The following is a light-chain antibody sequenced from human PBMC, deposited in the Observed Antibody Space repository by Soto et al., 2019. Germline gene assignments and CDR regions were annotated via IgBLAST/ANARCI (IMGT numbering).Light chain of an antibody. CDR3: QQYYSTPDT. CDR1: QSVYYSANSKNY. Sequence: DIVMTQSPDSLAVSLGERATINCKSSQSVYYSANSKNYLAWYQQKPGQPPKLLIYWASTRESGVPDRFSGSGSGTDFPLTLSSLQAEDVAVYSCQQYYSTPDTFGQGTKLEIK. J-gene: IGKJ2*01. CDR2: WAS. V-gene: IGKV4-1*01.